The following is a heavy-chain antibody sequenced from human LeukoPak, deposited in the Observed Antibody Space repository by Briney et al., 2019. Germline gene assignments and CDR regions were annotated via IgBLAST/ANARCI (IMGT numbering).Heavy chain of an antibody. Sequence: ASVKVSCKASGYTFTGYYMHWVRQAPGQGLEWMGWINPNSGGTNYAQKFQGRVTMTRDTSISTAYMELSRLRSDDTAVYYCARISSWIPNYYDSSGYYYADAHYFDYWGQGTLVTVSS. D-gene: IGHD3-22*01. J-gene: IGHJ4*02. CDR2: INPNSGGT. CDR3: ARISSWIPNYYDSSGYYYADAHYFDY. V-gene: IGHV1-2*02. CDR1: GYTFTGYY.